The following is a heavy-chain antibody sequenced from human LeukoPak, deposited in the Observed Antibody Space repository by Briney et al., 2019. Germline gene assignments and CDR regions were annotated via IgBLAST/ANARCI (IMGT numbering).Heavy chain of an antibody. Sequence: ETLSLTCSVSGGFVSSVSYYWNWIRQPPGKGLEGIVYIYYTGTLNYNPSLKSRVTISVDTSKNQFSLNLSSVTAADTAVYYCARHWRVLRYFDSAPLFDYWGQGTLVTVSS. D-gene: IGHD3-9*01. CDR1: GGFVSSVSYY. J-gene: IGHJ4*02. CDR2: IYYTGTL. CDR3: ARHWRVLRYFDSAPLFDY. V-gene: IGHV4-61*01.